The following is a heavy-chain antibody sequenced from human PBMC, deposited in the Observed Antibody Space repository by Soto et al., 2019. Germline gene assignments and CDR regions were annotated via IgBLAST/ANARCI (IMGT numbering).Heavy chain of an antibody. CDR2: IYFRGVT. D-gene: IGHD3-3*01. J-gene: IGHJ5*02. CDR1: GGSISNYD. Sequence: PSGSLYLTCTVSGGSISNYDCSWFRQPPGKGLEGSGYIYFRGVTNYNPSPKSRVNISVDTSKNQFSLKLSSVTAADTAVYYCARVYYDFWSGYYSNGFDPWGQGTLVTVSS. CDR3: ARVYYDFWSGYYSNGFDP. V-gene: IGHV4-59*01.